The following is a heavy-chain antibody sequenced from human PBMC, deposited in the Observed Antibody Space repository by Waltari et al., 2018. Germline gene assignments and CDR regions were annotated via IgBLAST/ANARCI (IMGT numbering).Heavy chain of an antibody. J-gene: IGHJ6*03. V-gene: IGHV4-30-4*08. Sequence: QVQLQESGPGLVKPSQTLSLTCTVSGGSISSGDYYWSWIRQPPGKGLEWIGYIYYRGSTYYNPALKSRVTISVDTSKNQFSLKLSSVTAADTAVYYCARAPYYYGSGHYYYMDVWGKGTTVTVSS. CDR2: IYYRGST. CDR3: ARAPYYYGSGHYYYMDV. D-gene: IGHD3-10*01. CDR1: GGSISSGDYY.